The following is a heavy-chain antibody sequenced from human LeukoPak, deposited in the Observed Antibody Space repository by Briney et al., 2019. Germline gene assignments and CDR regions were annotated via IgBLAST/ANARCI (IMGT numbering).Heavy chain of an antibody. Sequence: GESLKISCKGSGYSFTNYWIGWVRQMPGKGLEWMGIIYPDDSDTRQSPSFQGQVTISADKSISTAYLQWSSLKASDTAMYYCARIRRDGYNYDALDIWGQGTMVTVSS. J-gene: IGHJ3*02. V-gene: IGHV5-51*01. CDR2: IYPDDSDT. D-gene: IGHD5-24*01. CDR3: ARIRRDGYNYDALDI. CDR1: GYSFTNYW.